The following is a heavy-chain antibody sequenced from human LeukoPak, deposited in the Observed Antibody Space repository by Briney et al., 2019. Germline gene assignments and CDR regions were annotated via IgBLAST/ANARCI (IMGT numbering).Heavy chain of an antibody. D-gene: IGHD3-22*01. CDR3: ARGGYFDAFDI. CDR1: GFTFSSYA. V-gene: IGHV3-64*01. CDR2: ISSNGGST. J-gene: IGHJ3*02. Sequence: GSLRLSCAASGFTFSSYAMYWVRQAPGKGLEYVSAISSNGGSTYYANSVKGRFTISRDNSKNTLYLQMGSLRAEDMAVYYCARGGYFDAFDIWGQGTMVTVSS.